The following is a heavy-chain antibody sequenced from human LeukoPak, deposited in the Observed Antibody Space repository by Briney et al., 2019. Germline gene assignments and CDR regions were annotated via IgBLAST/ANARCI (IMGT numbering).Heavy chain of an antibody. CDR3: GRQGYTASHYFLDF. D-gene: IGHD1-26*01. CDR1: SGSINSYF. V-gene: IGHV4-4*07. J-gene: IGHJ4*02. Sequence: SETLSLTGTVSSGSINSYFWGWVRQPPGKGLEWIGRIYTTGRTHCNPSLKSRVTMSVDTSTNQFSLNLRSMTAADTAVYYCGRQGYTASHYFLDFWSQGTLVAVS. CDR2: IYTTGRT.